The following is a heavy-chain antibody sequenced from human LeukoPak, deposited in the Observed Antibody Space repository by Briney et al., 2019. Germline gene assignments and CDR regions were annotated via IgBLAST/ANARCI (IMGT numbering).Heavy chain of an antibody. CDR1: GFTFTSYA. CDR2: IYYSGST. CDR3: ARDWRVGQFDP. J-gene: IGHJ5*02. V-gene: IGHV4-59*01. Sequence: GSLRLSCAASGFTFTSYAIHWVRQAPGKGLEWIGYIYYSGSTNYNPSLKSRVTISVDTSKNQFSLKLSSVTAADTAVYYCARDWRVGQFDPWGQGTLVTVSS.